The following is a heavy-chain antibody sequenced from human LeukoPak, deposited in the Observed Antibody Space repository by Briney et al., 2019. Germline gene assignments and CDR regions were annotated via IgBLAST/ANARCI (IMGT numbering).Heavy chain of an antibody. J-gene: IGHJ3*02. CDR3: ARVRDGYNDAYDI. D-gene: IGHD5-24*01. V-gene: IGHV1-69*05. Sequence: SVKVSCKASGGTFSSYAISWVRQAPGQGLEWMGGIIPIFGTANYAQKFQGRVFMTRDTSTSTVYLELSSLKAEDTAVYYCARVRDGYNDAYDIWGQGTVVTVSS. CDR1: GGTFSSYA. CDR2: IIPIFGTA.